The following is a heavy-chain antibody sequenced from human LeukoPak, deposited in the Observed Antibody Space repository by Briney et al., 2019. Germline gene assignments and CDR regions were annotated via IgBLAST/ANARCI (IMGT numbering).Heavy chain of an antibody. J-gene: IGHJ4*02. Sequence: PGRSLRLSCAASGFTFSSYGMHWVRQAPGKGLEWVAVIWYDGSNKYYADSVKGRFTISRDNSKNTLYLQMNSLRAEDTAVCYCAKDTYYYDSSGLRFDYWGQGTLVTVSS. CDR2: IWYDGSNK. V-gene: IGHV3-33*06. D-gene: IGHD3-22*01. CDR1: GFTFSSYG. CDR3: AKDTYYYDSSGLRFDY.